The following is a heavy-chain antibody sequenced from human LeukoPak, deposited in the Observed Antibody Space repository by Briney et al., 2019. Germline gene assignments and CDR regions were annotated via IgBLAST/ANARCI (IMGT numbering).Heavy chain of an antibody. J-gene: IGHJ6*02. CDR1: GFTFSSYG. CDR2: ISYDGSNK. Sequence: PGRSLRLSCAASGFTFSSYGMHWVRQAPGKGLEWVAVISYDGSNKYYADSVKGRFTISRDNSKNTLCLQMNSLRAEDTAVYYCAKETQYSSSWYYYYYGMDVWGQGTTVTVSS. V-gene: IGHV3-30*18. CDR3: AKETQYSSSWYYYYYGMDV. D-gene: IGHD6-13*01.